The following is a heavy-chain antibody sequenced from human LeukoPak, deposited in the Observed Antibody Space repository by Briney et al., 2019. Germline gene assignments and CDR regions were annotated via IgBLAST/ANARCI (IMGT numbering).Heavy chain of an antibody. CDR3: ARLTPRYKYRSGWYFNDFFDP. CDR1: GYSFTSYW. V-gene: IGHV5-10-1*01. CDR2: IDPSDSYT. D-gene: IGHD6-19*01. J-gene: IGHJ5*02. Sequence: GESLRISCKGSGYSFTSYWINWVRQMPGKGLEWMGTIDPSDSYTNYSPSFQGHVTISADKSITTASLQWSSLKASDTAIYYCARLTPRYKYRSGWYFNDFFDPWGQGTLVTVSS.